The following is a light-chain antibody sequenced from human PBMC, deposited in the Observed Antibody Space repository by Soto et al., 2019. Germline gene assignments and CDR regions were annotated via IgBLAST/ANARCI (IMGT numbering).Light chain of an antibody. CDR2: GAS. J-gene: IGKJ1*01. Sequence: EIVLTQSPGTLSLSPGERATLSCRASQSINSIYLAWYQQKPGQAPKLLIHGASNSATDIPDRFSGSGSGTDFNLTISRREPEDFAVYYCQQDGSSRSTFGQGTKVEIK. V-gene: IGKV3-20*01. CDR1: QSINSIY. CDR3: QQDGSSRST.